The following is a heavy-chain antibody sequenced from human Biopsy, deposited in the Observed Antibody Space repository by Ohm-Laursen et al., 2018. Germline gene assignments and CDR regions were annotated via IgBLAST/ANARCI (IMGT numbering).Heavy chain of an antibody. V-gene: IGHV4-34*08. CDR1: GKTFSDCQ. CDR3: GNEVHGRDY. J-gene: IGHJ4*02. D-gene: IGHD2-15*01. Sequence: GTLSLTCAVFGKTFSDCQWSWIRQPPGKGLEWIGQINQAGTTNYNPSLKSRVSISADASKYESSLRLTSVTAADTAVYLCGNEVHGRDYWGLGAQVTVSS. CDR2: INQAGTT.